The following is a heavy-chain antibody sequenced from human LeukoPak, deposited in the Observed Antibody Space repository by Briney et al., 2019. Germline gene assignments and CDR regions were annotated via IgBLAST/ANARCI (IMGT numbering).Heavy chain of an antibody. V-gene: IGHV4-39*01. CDR2: IYYSGNT. J-gene: IGHJ4*02. CDR1: GGSLSTSNSY. D-gene: IGHD1-1*01. Sequence: PSETLSLTCTVSGGSLSTSNSYWGWIRRPPGTGLEWVGSIYYSGNTYYNPSLKSRVTISVDTSKNQFSLILTCVPAADTAVYYCARQTGAGLFILPGGQGTLVTVSS. CDR3: ARQTGAGLFILP.